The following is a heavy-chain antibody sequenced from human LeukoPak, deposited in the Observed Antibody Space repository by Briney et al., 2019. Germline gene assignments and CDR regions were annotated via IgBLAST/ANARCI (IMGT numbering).Heavy chain of an antibody. CDR3: ARLYSSRYNWFDP. Sequence: GESLKISCKGSGYRFTSYWIGWVRPMPGKGLEWMGIIYPGDSDTTSSPSLQGQATTSANKSISTDYLQWNRMKPSDTAMYCRARLYSSRYNWFDPWGQGTLVTVSS. CDR1: GYRFTSYW. J-gene: IGHJ5*02. V-gene: IGHV5-51*01. D-gene: IGHD6-13*01. CDR2: IYPGDSDT.